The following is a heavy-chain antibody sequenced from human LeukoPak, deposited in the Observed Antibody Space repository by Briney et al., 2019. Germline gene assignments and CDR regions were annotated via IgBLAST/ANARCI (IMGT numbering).Heavy chain of an antibody. CDR3: ARWDIRGTAHQLDY. J-gene: IGHJ4*02. D-gene: IGHD5-12*01. Sequence: PWGSLRLSCAASGFTLSSHWMTWVRQAPGKGLEWVANINQDASARYYVASVRGRFTISRDNARSSINLQMNSLRVEDTAVYYCARWDIRGTAHQLDYWGQGTLVTVSS. CDR1: GFTLSSHW. CDR2: INQDASAR. V-gene: IGHV3-7*01.